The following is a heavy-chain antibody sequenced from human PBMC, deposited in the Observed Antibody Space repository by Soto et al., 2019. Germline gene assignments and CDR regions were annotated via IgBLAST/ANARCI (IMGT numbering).Heavy chain of an antibody. J-gene: IGHJ4*02. V-gene: IGHV3-7*01. CDR3: ARATYYDFWSGYYTDYFDY. D-gene: IGHD3-3*01. Sequence: GGSLRLSCAASGFTFSSYWMSWVRQAPGKGLEWVANIKQDGSEKYYVDSVKGRFTISRDNAKNSLYLQMNSLRAEDTAVYYCARATYYDFWSGYYTDYFDYWGQGTLVTVSS. CDR2: IKQDGSEK. CDR1: GFTFSSYW.